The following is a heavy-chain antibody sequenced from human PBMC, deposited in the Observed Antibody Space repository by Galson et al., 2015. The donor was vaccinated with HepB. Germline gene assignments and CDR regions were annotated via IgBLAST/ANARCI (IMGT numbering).Heavy chain of an antibody. CDR2: INPNSGGT. D-gene: IGHD3-3*01. V-gene: IGHV1-2*04. CDR3: ARDAGRDDFWSGPKRPDYNMDV. J-gene: IGHJ6*02. Sequence: SVKVSCKASGYTFTGYYIHWVRQAPGQGLEWMGWINPNSGGTNYAQKFQDWVIATRDTSISTAYMELSRLRSDDTAVYFCARDAGRDDFWSGPKRPDYNMDVWGQGTTVTVSS. CDR1: GYTFTGYY.